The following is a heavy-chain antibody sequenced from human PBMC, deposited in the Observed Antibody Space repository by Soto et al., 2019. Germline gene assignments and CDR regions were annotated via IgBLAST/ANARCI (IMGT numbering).Heavy chain of an antibody. J-gene: IGHJ5*02. V-gene: IGHV4-31*03. CDR1: RAFINSGGFY. Sequence: QVQLQESGPGLVKPTQTLSLTCSVSRAFINSGGFYYSWIRQPPGKGLEWLGYIFHSGSTLYNPSLRGRLTLSADTARNQLSLYLTSVTAADTAVYYCLRGGIAGHWFDPWGQGILVTVSS. CDR2: IFHSGST. CDR3: LRGGIAGHWFDP. D-gene: IGHD2-15*01.